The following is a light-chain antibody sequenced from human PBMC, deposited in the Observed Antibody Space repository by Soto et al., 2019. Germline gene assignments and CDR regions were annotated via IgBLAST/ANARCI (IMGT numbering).Light chain of an antibody. CDR1: QGISHD. Sequence: DIQMTQSPSSLSASVGDRVTITCRASQGISHDLAWYQQKPGKVHKLLIYAASTLQSGVPSRCSGSGSGTDFTLTISSLQPEDVATYYCQKYNSAPRTFGQGTKVEIK. J-gene: IGKJ1*01. CDR3: QKYNSAPRT. V-gene: IGKV1-27*01. CDR2: AAS.